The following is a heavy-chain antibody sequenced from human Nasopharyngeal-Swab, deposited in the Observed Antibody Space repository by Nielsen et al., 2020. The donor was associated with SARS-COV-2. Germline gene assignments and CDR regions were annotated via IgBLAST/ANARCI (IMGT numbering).Heavy chain of an antibody. Sequence: SETLSLTCTVSGGSVSTHSHYWSWIRQPSGKGLEWIGYIYYSGSTNYNPSLKSRVTISLDTSKNQFSLRLNSVTAADTAVYYCARGFDYWGQGTLVTVSS. CDR1: GGSVSTHSHY. CDR3: ARGFDY. J-gene: IGHJ4*02. CDR2: IYYSGST. V-gene: IGHV4-61*01.